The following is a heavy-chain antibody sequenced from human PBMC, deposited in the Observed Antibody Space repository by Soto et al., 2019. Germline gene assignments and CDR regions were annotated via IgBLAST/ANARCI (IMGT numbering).Heavy chain of an antibody. D-gene: IGHD2-8*01. CDR1: GFTFSSYA. J-gene: IGHJ6*03. V-gene: IGHV3-64*01. Sequence: EVQLVESGGGLVQPGRSLRLSCAASGFTFSSYAMHWVRQAPGKGLEYVSAISSNGGSTYYANSVKGRFTISRDNSKNTLYLQMGSLRAEDMAVYYCARAAPHCTNGVCYYYYYMDVWGKGTTVTVSS. CDR3: ARAAPHCTNGVCYYYYYMDV. CDR2: ISSNGGST.